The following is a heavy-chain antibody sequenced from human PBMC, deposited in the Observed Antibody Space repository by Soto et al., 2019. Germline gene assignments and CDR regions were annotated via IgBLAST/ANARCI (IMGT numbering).Heavy chain of an antibody. CDR3: AKGANYYDSSGYYYVSPVRFDP. CDR1: GFTFSSYG. D-gene: IGHD3-22*01. V-gene: IGHV3-30*18. CDR2: ISYDGSNK. J-gene: IGHJ5*02. Sequence: QVQLVESGGGVVQPGRSLRLSCAASGFTFSSYGMHWVRQAPGKGLEWVAVISYDGSNKYYADSVKGRSTISRDNSKNTLYLQMNSLRAEDTAVYYCAKGANYYDSSGYYYVSPVRFDPWGQGTLVTVSS.